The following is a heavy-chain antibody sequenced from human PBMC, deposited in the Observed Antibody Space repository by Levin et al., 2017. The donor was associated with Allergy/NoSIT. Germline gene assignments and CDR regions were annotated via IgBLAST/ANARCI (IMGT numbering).Heavy chain of an antibody. CDR1: GYTFTNYD. J-gene: IGHJ4*02. V-gene: IGHV1-8*01. CDR3: ARGRVAGQPYFFDY. Sequence: GESLKISCEASGYTFTNYDINWVRQATGQGLEWMGWMDPNSGNTGFAPRFQGRVTMARITSMNTAYMEVSSLTSEDTAIYYCARGRVAGQPYFFDYWGQGTLVTVSS. CDR2: MDPNSGNT. D-gene: IGHD6-19*01.